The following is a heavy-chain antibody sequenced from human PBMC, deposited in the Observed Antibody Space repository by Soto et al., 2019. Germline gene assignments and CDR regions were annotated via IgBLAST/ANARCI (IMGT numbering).Heavy chain of an antibody. D-gene: IGHD3-3*01. CDR3: ARAYDFWSGPSHPYSDWFDP. CDR1: GYTFTSYA. CDR2: INAGNGNT. J-gene: IGHJ5*02. V-gene: IGHV1-3*01. Sequence: GASVKVSCKASGYTFTSYAMHWVRQAPGQRLEWMGWINAGNGNTKYSQKFQGRVTITRDTSASTAYMELSSLRSEDTAVYYCARAYDFWSGPSHPYSDWFDPWGQGTLVTVSS.